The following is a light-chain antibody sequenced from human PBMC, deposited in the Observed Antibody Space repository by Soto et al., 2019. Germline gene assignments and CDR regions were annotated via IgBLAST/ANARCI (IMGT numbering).Light chain of an antibody. CDR3: QQRTNWVT. J-gene: IGKJ3*01. V-gene: IGKV3-11*01. CDR2: DAS. Sequence: EIVLTQSPATLSLSPGERVTLSCRASQNVTTYLAWYQQKPGQAPRLLIYDASDRATGIPARFSGSGSGTDFTLTISSPEPVDSAVYYCQQRTNWVTFGPGTKVDIK. CDR1: QNVTTY.